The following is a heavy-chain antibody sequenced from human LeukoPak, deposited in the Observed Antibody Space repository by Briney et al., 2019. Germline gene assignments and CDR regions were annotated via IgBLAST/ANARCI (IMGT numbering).Heavy chain of an antibody. J-gene: IGHJ6*03. CDR3: ARQVAVAESYYYYYYMDV. CDR1: GGSISSGSYY. V-gene: IGHV4-61*02. CDR2: IYTSGST. Sequence: SETLSLTCTVSGGSISSGSYYWSWIRQPAGKGLEWIGRIYTSGSTNYNPSLKSRVTISVDTSKNQFSLKLSSVTAADTAVYYCARQVAVAESYYYYYYMDVWGKGTTVTISS. D-gene: IGHD6-19*01.